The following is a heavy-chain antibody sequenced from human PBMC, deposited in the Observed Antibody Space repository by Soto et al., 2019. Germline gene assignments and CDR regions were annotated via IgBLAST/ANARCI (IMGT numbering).Heavy chain of an antibody. J-gene: IGHJ4*02. CDR1: GFNFNNYW. CDR3: AIGASGGFFGVVTYVPFDY. CDR2: IKQDGSEK. D-gene: IGHD3-3*01. Sequence: PGGSLRLSCAASGFNFNNYWMNWVRQAPGKGLEWVANIKQDGSEKHFVDSVKGRFTISRDNAKKSVYLQMNSLRAEDMAVYYCAIGASGGFFGVVTYVPFDYWGQGTLVTVSS. V-gene: IGHV3-7*01.